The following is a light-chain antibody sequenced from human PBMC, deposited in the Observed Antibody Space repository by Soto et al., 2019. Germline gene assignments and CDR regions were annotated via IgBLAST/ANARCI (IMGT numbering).Light chain of an antibody. CDR3: ASWDDSLNGPVV. CDR2: SNN. Sequence: QSVLTQPPSASGTPGQRVTISCSGSSSNIGSNTVNRYQQLPGTAPKLLIYSNNQRPSGVPDRFSGSKSGTSASLAISGLQSEDEADYYCASWDDSLNGPVVFGGGTQLTVL. V-gene: IGLV1-44*01. J-gene: IGLJ2*01. CDR1: SSNIGSNT.